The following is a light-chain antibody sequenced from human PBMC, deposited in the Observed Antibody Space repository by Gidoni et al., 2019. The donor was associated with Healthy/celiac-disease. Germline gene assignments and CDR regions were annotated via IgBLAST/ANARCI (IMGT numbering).Light chain of an antibody. CDR2: DAS. Sequence: DIQMTQSPSSLSASVGDRVTITCQASQDISNYLNWYQQKPGKAHTLLIYDASNLETGVPSRFSGSGSGTDLTFTISSLKLEDIATYYCKQYDNLPTWTFGQGTKVEIK. V-gene: IGKV1-33*01. CDR3: KQYDNLPTWT. CDR1: QDISNY. J-gene: IGKJ1*01.